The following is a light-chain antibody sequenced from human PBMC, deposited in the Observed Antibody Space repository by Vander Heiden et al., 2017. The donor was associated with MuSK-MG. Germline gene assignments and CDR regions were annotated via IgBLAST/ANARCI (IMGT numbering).Light chain of an antibody. CDR3: QQRDSTPYT. CDR2: AAS. Sequence: DIQMTQSPSSLSASVGDRVTITCRASQSISSYLNWYQQKPGIAPKLLIYAASSLQSGVPSRFSGSGSGTDFTLTISILLPEDFATYYCQQRDSTPYTFGQGTKMEIK. J-gene: IGKJ2*01. CDR1: QSISSY. V-gene: IGKV1-39*01.